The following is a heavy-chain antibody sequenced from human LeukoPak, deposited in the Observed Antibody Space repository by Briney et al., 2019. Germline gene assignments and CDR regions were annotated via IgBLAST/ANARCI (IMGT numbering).Heavy chain of an antibody. V-gene: IGHV3-48*02. Sequence: PGGALRLSCAASGFTFSSYSMNWVRQAPGKGLERVSYISSSSSIIYYADSVKGRFTISRDNAKNSLYLQMNSLRDKDTAVYYCARSYYGSGSYCDYWGQGTLVTVSS. CDR3: ARSYYGSGSYCDY. D-gene: IGHD3-10*01. CDR2: ISSSSSII. CDR1: GFTFSSYS. J-gene: IGHJ4*02.